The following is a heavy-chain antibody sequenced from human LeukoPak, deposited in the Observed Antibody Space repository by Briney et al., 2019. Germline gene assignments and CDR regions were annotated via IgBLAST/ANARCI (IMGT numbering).Heavy chain of an antibody. Sequence: GASVKLSCKASVYTFNTFDINWVRQATGQGPEWMGWVNPDNDKTVYAPKFQGRVSISSNNSINTAYMEFSGLKSDDTAVYYCARGRRLRGVTSRPICYYYYMDVWGGGTTVTVSS. CDR3: ARGRRLRGVTSRPICYYYYMDV. V-gene: IGHV1-8*03. CDR1: VYTFNTFD. CDR2: VNPDNDKT. J-gene: IGHJ6*03. D-gene: IGHD3-10*01.